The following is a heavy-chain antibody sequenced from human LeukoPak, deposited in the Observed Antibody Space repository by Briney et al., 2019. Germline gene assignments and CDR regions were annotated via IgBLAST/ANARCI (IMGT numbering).Heavy chain of an antibody. CDR3: VRSPACSSGTCYPNWFNP. V-gene: IGHV5-51*01. CDR2: TYPGDSNT. CDR1: GYSFTNNW. Sequence: GESLKISCKGSGYSFTNNWIGWVRQMPGKGLEWMGITYPGDSNTRYSPSFQGQVTISADKSISSAYLQWSSLKASDTAMYYCVRSPACSSGTCYPNWFNPWGQGTLVTVSS. D-gene: IGHD2-15*01. J-gene: IGHJ5*02.